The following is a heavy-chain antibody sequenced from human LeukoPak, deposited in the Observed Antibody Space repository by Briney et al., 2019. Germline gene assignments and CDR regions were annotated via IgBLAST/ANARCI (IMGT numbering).Heavy chain of an antibody. CDR1: GYKFSTYG. V-gene: IGHV1-18*01. CDR3: ARAIRGSGYSLLFDY. CDR2: VSVSIGNT. Sequence: ASVKVSCKASGYKFSTYGITWVRQAPGQGLEWMGWVSVSIGNTNYAQNLQDRVTMTTDTSTTTAYMELKSLRSDDTAVYYCARAIRGSGYSLLFDYWGQGTLVTVSS. J-gene: IGHJ4*02. D-gene: IGHD3-22*01.